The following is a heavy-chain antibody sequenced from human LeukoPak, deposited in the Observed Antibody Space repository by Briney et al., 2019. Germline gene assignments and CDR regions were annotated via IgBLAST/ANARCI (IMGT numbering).Heavy chain of an antibody. CDR3: ARGYDILTGISNWFDP. D-gene: IGHD3-9*01. V-gene: IGHV4-34*01. CDR2: INHSGNT. J-gene: IGHJ5*02. Sequence: SETLSLACAVYGGSFSGYCWSWMRQSPGKGLEWIGEINHSGNTNYNPPLKSRLTMSVDTSKNQFSLKLSSVTAADTAVYYCARGYDILTGISNWFDPWGQGTLVTVSS. CDR1: GGSFSGYC.